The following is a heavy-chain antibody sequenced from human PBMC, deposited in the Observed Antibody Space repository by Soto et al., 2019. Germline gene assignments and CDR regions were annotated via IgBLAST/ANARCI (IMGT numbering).Heavy chain of an antibody. D-gene: IGHD1-26*01. V-gene: IGHV4-31*03. CDR1: GGSISSGGYY. CDR2: IYYSGST. Sequence: SETLSLTCTVSGGSISSGGYYWSWIRQHPGKGLEWIGYIYYSGSTYYNPSLKSRVTISVDTSKNQFSLKLSSVTAADTAVYYCARDRDSGSYFGFDPWGQGTLVTVSS. CDR3: ARDRDSGSYFGFDP. J-gene: IGHJ5*02.